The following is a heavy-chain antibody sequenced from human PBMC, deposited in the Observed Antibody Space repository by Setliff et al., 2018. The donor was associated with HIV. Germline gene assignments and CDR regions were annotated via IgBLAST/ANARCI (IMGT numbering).Heavy chain of an antibody. CDR3: ARGGDRMQIWSRFPFDI. Sequence: GASVKVSCKASGYTFNNHALYWVRQAPGQGFEWMGWINTNTGSPTYAQGFTRRFVFSLDPSVRTAYLQITGLKAEDTAVYYCARGGDRMQIWSRFPFDIWGQGTMVTVSS. V-gene: IGHV7-4-1*02. J-gene: IGHJ3*02. CDR1: GYTFNNHA. CDR2: INTNTGSP. D-gene: IGHD3-10*01.